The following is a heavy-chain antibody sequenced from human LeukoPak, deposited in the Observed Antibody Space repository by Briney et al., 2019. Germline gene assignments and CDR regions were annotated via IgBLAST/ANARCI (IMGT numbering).Heavy chain of an antibody. CDR2: ISAYNGNT. CDR3: AREVRYYGSGRSYYGMDV. D-gene: IGHD3-10*01. CDR1: GYTFTSYG. J-gene: IGHJ6*02. Sequence: ASVKVSCKDSGYTFTSYGISWVRQAPGQGLEWMGWISAYNGNTNYAQKLQGRVTMTTDTSTSTAYMELRSLRSDDTAVYYCAREVRYYGSGRSYYGMDVWGQGTTVTVSS. V-gene: IGHV1-18*01.